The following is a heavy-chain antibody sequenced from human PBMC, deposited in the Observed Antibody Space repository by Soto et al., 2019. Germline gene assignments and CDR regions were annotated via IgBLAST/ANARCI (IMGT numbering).Heavy chain of an antibody. Sequence: QVQLQESGPGLVKPSETLSLTCTVSGGSISSYYWSWIRQPPGKGLEWIGYIYYSGSTNYNPSLKSRVTISVDTSKNQFSLKLSSVTAADTAVYYCARVPFGELLFDSWGQGTLVTVSS. D-gene: IGHD3-10*01. CDR1: GGSISSYY. CDR2: IYYSGST. J-gene: IGHJ4*02. CDR3: ARVPFGELLFDS. V-gene: IGHV4-59*01.